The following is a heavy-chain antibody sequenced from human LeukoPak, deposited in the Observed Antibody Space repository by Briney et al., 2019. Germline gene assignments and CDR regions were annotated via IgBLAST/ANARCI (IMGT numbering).Heavy chain of an antibody. Sequence: PSETLSLTCTVSGASISTYYWSWIRRPPGKGLEWIGYIYYSGNTNYNPSLKSRVTISIDTSKNQFSLKLSSVTAADTAVYYCARDSTMVRGVMSHYYYYYMDVWGKGTTVTVSS. J-gene: IGHJ6*03. CDR3: ARDSTMVRGVMSHYYYYYMDV. CDR1: GASISTYY. CDR2: IYYSGNT. V-gene: IGHV4-59*01. D-gene: IGHD3-10*01.